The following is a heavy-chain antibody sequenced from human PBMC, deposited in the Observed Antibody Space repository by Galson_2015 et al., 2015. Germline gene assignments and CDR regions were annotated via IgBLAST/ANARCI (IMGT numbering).Heavy chain of an antibody. CDR1: GFSLSTSGVG. D-gene: IGHD6-19*01. CDR2: IYWDDDK. Sequence: PALVKPTQTLTLTCTFSGFSLSTSGVGVGWIRQPPGKALEWLALIYWDDDKRYSPSLKSRLTITKDTSKTQVVLTMTNMDPVDTATYYCAHTSGERQWLAILYYFDYWGQGTLVTVSS. V-gene: IGHV2-5*02. CDR3: AHTSGERQWLAILYYFDY. J-gene: IGHJ4*02.